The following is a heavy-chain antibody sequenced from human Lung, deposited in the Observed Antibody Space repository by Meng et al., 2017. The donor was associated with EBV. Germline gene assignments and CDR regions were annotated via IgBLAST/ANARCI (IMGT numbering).Heavy chain of an antibody. Sequence: QLVQARTEGQQPGRSAQVSWMTSGSNFTANSVRWVRLAPGQGLGGMGWLRPLTGATHHAYNFEGRVTLTMATSLATANMELARLTPDDTAVYYCGSGVQSFDPWGQGTLVTVSS. J-gene: IGHJ5*02. CDR3: GSGVQSFDP. D-gene: IGHD2-8*01. CDR2: LRPLTGAT. V-gene: IGHV1-2*02. CDR1: GSNFTANS.